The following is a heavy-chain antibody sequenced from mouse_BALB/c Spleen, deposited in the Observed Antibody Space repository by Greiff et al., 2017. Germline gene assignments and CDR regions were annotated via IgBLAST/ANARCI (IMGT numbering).Heavy chain of an antibody. J-gene: IGHJ2*01. Sequence: VQLQQSGAELVKPGASVKLSCTASGFNIKDTYMHWVKQRPEQGLEWIGRIDPANGNTKYDPKFQGKATITADTSSNTAYLQLSSLTSEDTAVYYCAPYYGSSYGDYWGQGTTLTVSS. CDR2: IDPANGNT. V-gene: IGHV14-3*02. D-gene: IGHD1-1*01. CDR3: APYYGSSYGDY. CDR1: GFNIKDTY.